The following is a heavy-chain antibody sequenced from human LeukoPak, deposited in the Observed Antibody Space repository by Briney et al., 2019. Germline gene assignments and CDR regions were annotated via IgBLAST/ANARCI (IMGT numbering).Heavy chain of an antibody. Sequence: SETLSLTCTVSGGSISSSSYYWGWIRQPPGKGLEWIGSIYYSGTTYYNPSLKSRVTISVDTSKKQFPLKLSSVTAADTAVYYCSRENGAFSPFGFWGQGTLVTVPS. CDR2: IYYSGTT. D-gene: IGHD2-8*01. J-gene: IGHJ4*02. CDR3: SRENGAFSPFGF. CDR1: GGSISSSSYY. V-gene: IGHV4-39*06.